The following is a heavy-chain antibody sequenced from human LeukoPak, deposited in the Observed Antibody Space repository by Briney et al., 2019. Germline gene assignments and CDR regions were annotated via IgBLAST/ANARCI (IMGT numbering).Heavy chain of an antibody. CDR1: GGTFSSYA. CDR3: ARSVIVVVPAAIRLDYYYYYYMDV. J-gene: IGHJ6*03. Sequence: ASVKVSCKASGGTFSSYAISWVRQAPGQGLEWMGGIIPIFGTANYAQKFQGGVTITADKSTSTAYMELSSLRSEDTAVYYCARSVIVVVPAAIRLDYYYYYYMDVWGKGTTVTVSS. V-gene: IGHV1-69*06. D-gene: IGHD2-2*01. CDR2: IIPIFGTA.